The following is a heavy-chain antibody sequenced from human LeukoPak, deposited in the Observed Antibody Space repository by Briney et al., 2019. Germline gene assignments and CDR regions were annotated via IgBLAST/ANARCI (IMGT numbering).Heavy chain of an antibody. CDR3: AKEIRPNDY. CDR1: GFTFSNSA. Sequence: GGSLRLSCEVSGFTFSNSAMSWVRQPPGKGLERLSSISISGDKILYADSVKGRFTISRDNSKNTLYLQMNSLRDEDTAVYYCAKEIRPNDYWGQGTLVIVSS. V-gene: IGHV3-23*01. J-gene: IGHJ4*02. CDR2: ISISGDKI.